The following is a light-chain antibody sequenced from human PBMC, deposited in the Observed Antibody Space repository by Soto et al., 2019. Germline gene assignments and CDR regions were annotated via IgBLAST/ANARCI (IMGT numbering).Light chain of an antibody. CDR2: SAS. Sequence: VLTQSPATLSVSPGERATLSCRASQFVSTNLAWYQQKPGQAPRLLIYSASTRATGIPDRFSGSGSGTEFTLTISSLQSEDFGVYYCQQFNNWPPLTFGGGTKVEIK. CDR1: QFVSTN. CDR3: QQFNNWPPLT. V-gene: IGKV3-15*01. J-gene: IGKJ4*01.